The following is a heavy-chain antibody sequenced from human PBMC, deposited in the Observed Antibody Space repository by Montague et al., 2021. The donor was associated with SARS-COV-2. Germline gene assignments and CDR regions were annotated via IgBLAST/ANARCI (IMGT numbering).Heavy chain of an antibody. Sequence: SETLSLTCGVSGGSISDNNWWSWVRQSPETGLEWIGEISLGGHTDYNPSLKSRVTISLDKSRSQFSLKLTSVTAADTAVYYCARDIWEPEVRSRGWFDPWGQGILVTVSS. J-gene: IGHJ5*02. D-gene: IGHD1-26*01. V-gene: IGHV4-4*02. CDR3: ARDIWEPEVRSRGWFDP. CDR1: GGSISDNNW. CDR2: ISLGGHT.